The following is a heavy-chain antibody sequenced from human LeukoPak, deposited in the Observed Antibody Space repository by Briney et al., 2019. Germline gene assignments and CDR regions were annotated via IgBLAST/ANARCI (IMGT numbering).Heavy chain of an antibody. D-gene: IGHD4-23*01. Sequence: SVKVSCKASGGTFSSYDISWVRQAPGQGLEWMGGITPIFGTAKYAQKFRGRATITAVESMSTAYMELSSLRSEDTAVYYCARGWLAETTVVTPYNYWGQGTLVTVSS. V-gene: IGHV1-69*13. J-gene: IGHJ4*02. CDR3: ARGWLAETTVVTPYNY. CDR1: GGTFSSYD. CDR2: ITPIFGTA.